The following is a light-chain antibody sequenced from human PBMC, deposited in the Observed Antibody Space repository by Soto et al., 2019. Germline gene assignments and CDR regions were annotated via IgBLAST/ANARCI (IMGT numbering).Light chain of an antibody. V-gene: IGKV1-39*01. Sequence: DIQMTQSPSSLSASVGDRVTITCRASQSISSYLNWYQQKVGEDPKFLIYAASNLQSGVPSRFSGSGSGTYFTLTISSLQPEDVATYYCQESFSSAFTFGPGTKVDIK. CDR1: QSISSY. CDR2: AAS. CDR3: QESFSSAFT. J-gene: IGKJ3*01.